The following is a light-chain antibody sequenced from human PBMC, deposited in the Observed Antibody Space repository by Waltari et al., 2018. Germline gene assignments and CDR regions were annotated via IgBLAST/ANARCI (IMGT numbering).Light chain of an antibody. CDR3: QQYNSYSWT. V-gene: IGKV1-5*03. CDR1: PSISSW. Sequence: IQMTQSPSTLSASVGDRVTITCRASPSISSWLAWYQQKPGKAPKLLIYKASSLESGVPSRFSGSGSGTEFTLTISSLQPDDFATYYCQQYNSYSWTFGQGTKVEIK. J-gene: IGKJ1*01. CDR2: KAS.